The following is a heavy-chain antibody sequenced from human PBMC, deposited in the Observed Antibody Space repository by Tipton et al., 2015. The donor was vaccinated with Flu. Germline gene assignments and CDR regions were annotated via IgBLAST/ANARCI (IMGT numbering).Heavy chain of an antibody. V-gene: IGHV3-23*01. J-gene: IGHJ6*02. D-gene: IGHD1-1*01. Sequence: SLRLSCAASGFTFSSYAMSWVRQAPGKGLEWVSAISGSGGSTYYADSVKGPFTISRDNSKNTLYLQMNSLRAEDTAVYYCAKEGYNWNSYYGMDVWGQGTTVTVSS. CDR1: GFTFSSYA. CDR3: AKEGYNWNSYYGMDV. CDR2: ISGSGGST.